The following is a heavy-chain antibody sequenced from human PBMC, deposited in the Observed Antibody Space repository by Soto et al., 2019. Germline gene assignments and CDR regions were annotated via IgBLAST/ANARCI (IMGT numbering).Heavy chain of an antibody. CDR3: ARGAMGNYYNDY. D-gene: IGHD3-10*01. J-gene: IGHJ4*02. V-gene: IGHV3-74*01. Sequence: EVQLVESGGGLVQSGGSLRLSCAASGFTFSSYWMHWVRQAPGKGLVWVSRIKGDGISTNYADSVKGRFTISRDNAKDTVFLQMNGLSADDTAVYYCARGAMGNYYNDYWGQGILVTVSS. CDR1: GFTFSSYW. CDR2: IKGDGIST.